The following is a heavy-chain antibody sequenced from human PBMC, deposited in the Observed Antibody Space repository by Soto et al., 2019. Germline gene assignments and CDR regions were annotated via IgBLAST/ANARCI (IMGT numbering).Heavy chain of an antibody. J-gene: IGHJ4*02. V-gene: IGHV1-2*02. D-gene: IGHD1-7*01. CDR2: INPKTGDT. Sequence: QVQLVQSGAEVKKPGASVSVSCKASGYTFTHHYIHWVRRAPGQGLEWMGLINPKTGDTNYAQKFRDRVSMTRDTSTNTASMRLSSLRSDDTAVYYCARVPGHKNSRGDYWGQGTPVTVSA. CDR1: GYTFTHHY. CDR3: ARVPGHKNSRGDY.